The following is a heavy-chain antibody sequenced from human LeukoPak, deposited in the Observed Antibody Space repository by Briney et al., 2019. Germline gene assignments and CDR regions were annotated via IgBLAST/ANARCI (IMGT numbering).Heavy chain of an antibody. CDR3: ARGSGIAVAGTEDYYMDV. CDR2: IIPIFGTA. D-gene: IGHD6-19*01. CDR1: GGTLSSYA. V-gene: IGHV1-69*05. J-gene: IGHJ6*03. Sequence: SVKVSCKASGGTLSSYAISWVRQAPGQGLEWMGGIIPIFGTANYAQKFQGRVTITTDESTSTAYMELSSLRSEDTAVYYCARGSGIAVAGTEDYYMDVWGKGTTVTVSS.